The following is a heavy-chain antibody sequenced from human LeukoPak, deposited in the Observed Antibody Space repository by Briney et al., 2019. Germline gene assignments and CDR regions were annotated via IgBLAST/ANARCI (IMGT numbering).Heavy chain of an antibody. CDR3: ARGPLFPALSEYELDDSSGHDGDY. V-gene: IGHV4-34*01. Sequence: PSETLSLTCAVYGGSFSGYYWSWIRQPPGKGLEWIGEINHSGSTNYNPSLKSRVTISVDTSKTQFSLKLSSVTAADTAVYYCARGPLFPALSEYELDDSSGHDGDYWGQGTLVTVSS. CDR2: INHSGST. D-gene: IGHD3-22*01. CDR1: GGSFSGYY. J-gene: IGHJ4*02.